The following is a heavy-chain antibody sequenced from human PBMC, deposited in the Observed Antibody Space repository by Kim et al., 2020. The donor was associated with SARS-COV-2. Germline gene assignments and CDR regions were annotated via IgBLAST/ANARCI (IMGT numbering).Heavy chain of an antibody. Sequence: SVKVSCKASGYTFTYRYLHWVRQAPGQALEWMGWITPFNGNTNYAQKFQDRVTITRDRSMSTAYMELSSLRSEDTAMYYCATGMVRGVGYYYYGMDVWGKGTTVTVSS. D-gene: IGHD3-10*01. CDR2: ITPFNGNT. J-gene: IGHJ6*04. V-gene: IGHV1-45*02. CDR3: ATGMVRGVGYYYYGMDV. CDR1: GYTFTYRY.